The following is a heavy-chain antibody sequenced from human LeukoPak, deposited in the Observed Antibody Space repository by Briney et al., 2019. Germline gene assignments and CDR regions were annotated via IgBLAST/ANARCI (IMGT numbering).Heavy chain of an antibody. J-gene: IGHJ4*02. D-gene: IGHD2-2*01. Sequence: GGSLRLSCAASGLTFSSYAMSWVRQAPGKGLEWVSAISGSGGSTYYADSVKGRFTISRDNSKNTLYLQMNSLRAEDTAVYYCAKLGAGIVVVPAANWGQGTLVTVSS. CDR3: AKLGAGIVVVPAAN. V-gene: IGHV3-23*01. CDR2: ISGSGGST. CDR1: GLTFSSYA.